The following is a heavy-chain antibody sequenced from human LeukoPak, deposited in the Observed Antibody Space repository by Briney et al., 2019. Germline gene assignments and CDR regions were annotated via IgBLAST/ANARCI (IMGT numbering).Heavy chain of an antibody. CDR3: AKAWDFDY. CDR2: ISWNSGSI. J-gene: IGHJ4*02. CDR1: GFTFDDYA. D-gene: IGHD3-16*01. Sequence: SLRLSCAASGFTFDDYAMHWVRQAPGKGLEWVSGISWNSGSIGYADSVKGRFTISRDNAKNSLYLQMNSLRAEDTALYYCAKAWDFDYWGQGTLVTVSS. V-gene: IGHV3-9*01.